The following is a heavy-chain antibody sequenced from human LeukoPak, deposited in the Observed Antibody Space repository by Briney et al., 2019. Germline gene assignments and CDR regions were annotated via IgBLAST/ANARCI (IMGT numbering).Heavy chain of an antibody. CDR3: AKLSGGFDY. Sequence: GGSLRLSCAASGFTVSSNYMSWVRQAPGKGLEWVSAISGSGGSTYYADSVKGRFTISRDNSKNTLYLQMNSLGAEDTAVYYCAKLSGGFDYWGQGTLVTVSS. CDR2: ISGSGGST. CDR1: GFTVSSNY. V-gene: IGHV3-23*01. J-gene: IGHJ4*02.